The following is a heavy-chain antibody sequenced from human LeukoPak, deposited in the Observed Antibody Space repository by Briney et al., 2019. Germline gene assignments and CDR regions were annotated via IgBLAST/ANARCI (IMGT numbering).Heavy chain of an antibody. CDR3: AKDRGGTSWYVKAWRWYFDL. J-gene: IGHJ2*01. D-gene: IGHD2-2*01. Sequence: PPGTLSLTCAVSGGSLSGGNWWSGVRRPPGKGLEWMGEIYHSGSTNYTPSLKSRLTISIDTSKNHFSLKLSSVTAADTAVYYCAKDRGGTSWYVKAWRWYFDLWGRDTLVTVSS. V-gene: IGHV4-4*03. CDR1: GGSLSGGNW. CDR2: IYHSGST.